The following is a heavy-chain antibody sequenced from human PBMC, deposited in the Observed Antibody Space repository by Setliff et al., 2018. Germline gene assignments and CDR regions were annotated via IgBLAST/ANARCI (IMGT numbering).Heavy chain of an antibody. Sequence: PSETLSLTCAVYGGSFSGYYWSWIRQPPGKGLEWIGEINHTGSTNYSPSLKSRVTISVDTSKNQFSLKLTSVTAADTAVYYCARAPQYSNFWYALGWFDPWGQGTLVTVSS. V-gene: IGHV4-34*01. J-gene: IGHJ5*02. CDR3: ARAPQYSNFWYALGWFDP. CDR1: GGSFSGYY. CDR2: INHTGST. D-gene: IGHD3-3*01.